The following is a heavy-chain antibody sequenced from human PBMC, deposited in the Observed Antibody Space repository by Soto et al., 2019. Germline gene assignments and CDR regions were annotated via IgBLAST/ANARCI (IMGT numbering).Heavy chain of an antibody. J-gene: IGHJ6*02. D-gene: IGHD6-13*01. Sequence: QLQLQESGPGLVKPSETLSLTCTVSGGSISSSSYYWGWIRQPPGKGLEWIGSIYYSGSTYYNPSLKSRLAIPVYTSKHQCSLKLSPVTAADTSVYYCARGILQLGERGDPRDDYYYYYGMDVWGQGTTVTVSS. V-gene: IGHV4-39*01. CDR2: IYYSGST. CDR1: GGSISSSSYY. CDR3: ARGILQLGERGDPRDDYYYYYGMDV.